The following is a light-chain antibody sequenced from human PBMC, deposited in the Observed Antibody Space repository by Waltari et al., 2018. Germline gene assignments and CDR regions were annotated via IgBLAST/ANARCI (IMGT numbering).Light chain of an antibody. J-gene: IGLJ1*01. CDR2: DVN. Sequence: HSALTQPASVSGSPGQSITISCTGISSDLDHIKSVSWYQQHPGKAPKLIIYDVNVRPSRVSNRFSGSKSGNTASLTISGLQADDEADYYCSSYVSSNFGSGTKVTVL. V-gene: IGLV2-14*03. CDR1: SSDLDHIKS. CDR3: SSYVSSN.